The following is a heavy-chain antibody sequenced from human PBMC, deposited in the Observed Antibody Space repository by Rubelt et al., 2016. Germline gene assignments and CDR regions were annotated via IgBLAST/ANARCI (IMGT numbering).Heavy chain of an antibody. CDR1: GYSIRSGYY. J-gene: IGHJ4*02. CDR2: IYHNGAT. Sequence: QVQLQASGPGLVKPSETLSLTCNVSGYSIRSGYYWGWIRQPPGKGLEWIGSIYHNGATYYKPSLESRVSISIDSSKNQFSLKLTPVTAADTAVYYCARDRRGMVVIMDWGQGTLVTVSS. V-gene: IGHV4-38-2*02. CDR3: ARDRRGMVVIMD. D-gene: IGHD3-22*01.